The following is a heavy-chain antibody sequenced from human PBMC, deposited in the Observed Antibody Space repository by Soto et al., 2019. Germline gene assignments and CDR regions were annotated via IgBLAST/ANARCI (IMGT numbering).Heavy chain of an antibody. D-gene: IGHD6-6*01. CDR3: ARGEYSSSSGLGGYYYYGMDV. V-gene: IGHV4-31*03. CDR1: GGSISSGGYY. CDR2: IYYSGST. J-gene: IGHJ6*02. Sequence: QVQLQESGPGLVKPSQTLSLTCTVSGGSISSGGYYWSWIRQHPGKGLEWIGYIYYSGSTYYNPSLKSRVTISVDTSKNQFSLKLSSVTAADTAVYYCARGEYSSSSGLGGYYYYGMDVWGQGTTVTVSS.